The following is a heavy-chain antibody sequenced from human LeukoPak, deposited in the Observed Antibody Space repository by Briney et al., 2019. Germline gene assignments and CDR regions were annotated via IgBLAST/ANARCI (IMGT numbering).Heavy chain of an antibody. V-gene: IGHV1-69*04. Sequence: ALVKVSCKASGGTFDNYAVSWVREAPGLGLEWMGRIIPMLGKTNSAQKFQDRVTFTADKSTGTAYMELTHLRPDDTAVYFCARGLFGGFAAAPFDHWGQGTLVTVSP. CDR3: ARGLFGGFAAAPFDH. D-gene: IGHD2-2*01. CDR2: IIPMLGKT. CDR1: GGTFDNYA. J-gene: IGHJ4*02.